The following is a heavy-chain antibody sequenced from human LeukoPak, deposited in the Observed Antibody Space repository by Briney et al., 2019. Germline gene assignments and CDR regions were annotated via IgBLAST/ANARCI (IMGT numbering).Heavy chain of an antibody. J-gene: IGHJ4*02. CDR3: SKDAAVLTSGIAASSHEY. V-gene: IGHV3-66*01. Sequence: GGSLRLSCAVSGFTVYSNYMSWVRQAPGKGLEWVSAIYSGDDAKHADSVKGRFSISRDNSKSTLYLQMNNLADEDTAVYYCSKDAAVLTSGIAASSHEYWGQGTLVTVSS. D-gene: IGHD6-25*01. CDR2: IYSGDDA. CDR1: GFTVYSNY.